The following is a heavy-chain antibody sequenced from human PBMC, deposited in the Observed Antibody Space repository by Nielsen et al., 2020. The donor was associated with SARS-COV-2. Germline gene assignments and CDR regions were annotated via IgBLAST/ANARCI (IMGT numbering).Heavy chain of an antibody. CDR1: GFTFSSYA. J-gene: IGHJ4*02. CDR2: ISGSGGNT. Sequence: LSLTCAASGFTFSSYAMSWVRQAPGKGLEWVSAISGSGGNTYYADSVKGRFTISRDNSKNTLYLQMNSLRAEDTTVYYCAKALRGDYYFDYWGQGTLVTVSS. CDR3: AKALRGDYYFDY. V-gene: IGHV3-23*01. D-gene: IGHD3-16*01.